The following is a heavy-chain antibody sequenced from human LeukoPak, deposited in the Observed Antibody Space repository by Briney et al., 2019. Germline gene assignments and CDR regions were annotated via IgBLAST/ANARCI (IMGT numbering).Heavy chain of an antibody. Sequence: GGSLRLSCAASGFTFSSYEMNWVRQAPGKGLEWVSYISSSGSTRCYADSVKGRFTMSRDNAKNSLYLQMNSLRAEDTAVYYCARAHNWKYGTFDYWGQGTLVTVSS. CDR1: GFTFSSYE. D-gene: IGHD1-7*01. J-gene: IGHJ4*02. CDR2: ISSSGSTR. CDR3: ARAHNWKYGTFDY. V-gene: IGHV3-48*03.